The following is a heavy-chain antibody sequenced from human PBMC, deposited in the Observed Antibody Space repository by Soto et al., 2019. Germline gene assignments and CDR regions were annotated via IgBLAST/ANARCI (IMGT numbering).Heavy chain of an antibody. D-gene: IGHD3-16*01. V-gene: IGHV4-34*02. CDR2: IDASGRT. CDR3: PRVRDGGGAS. Sequence: QVQLQQWGAGLLKPSETLSLTCGVYGGSFSGNYWSWIRQPPGEGLGWIGEIDASGRTNYSPSLKRRATISADTSNNLFPLKLSAGIAADTAVYFCPRVRDGGGASCGQGTLVTVSS. J-gene: IGHJ5*02. CDR1: GGSFSGNY.